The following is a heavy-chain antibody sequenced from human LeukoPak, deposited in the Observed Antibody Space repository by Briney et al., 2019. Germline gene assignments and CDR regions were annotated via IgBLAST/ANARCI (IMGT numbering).Heavy chain of an antibody. CDR1: GGSISSSSYS. Sequence: SETLSLTCTVSGGSISSSSYSWGWIRQPPGKGLEWIGSIYYSGSTYYNPSLKSRVTISVDTSKNQFSLKPSSVTAADTAVYYCARQGGSGWVGEGYFDYWGQGTLVTVSS. CDR2: IYYSGST. D-gene: IGHD6-19*01. J-gene: IGHJ4*02. CDR3: ARQGGSGWVGEGYFDY. V-gene: IGHV4-39*01.